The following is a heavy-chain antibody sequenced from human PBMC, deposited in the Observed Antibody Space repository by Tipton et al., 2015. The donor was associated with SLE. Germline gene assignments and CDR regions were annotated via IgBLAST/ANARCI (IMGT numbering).Heavy chain of an antibody. CDR2: IYYSGST. Sequence: TLSLTCTVSGGSISSGGYYWSWIRQHPGKGLEWIGYIYYSGSTYYNPSLKSRVTISVDTSKNQFFMRLSSATAADTAVYYCAREVITITDSDAFDIWGQGTMVTVSS. CDR3: AREVITITDSDAFDI. J-gene: IGHJ3*02. D-gene: IGHD2-21*01. V-gene: IGHV4-31*03. CDR1: GGSISSGGYY.